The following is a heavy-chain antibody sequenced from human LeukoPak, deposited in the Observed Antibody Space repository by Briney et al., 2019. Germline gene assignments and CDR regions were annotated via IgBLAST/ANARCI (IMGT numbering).Heavy chain of an antibody. V-gene: IGHV3-23*01. D-gene: IGHD3-9*01. CDR2: ISGSGGST. J-gene: IGHJ4*02. CDR3: AKEAVRYFDWLLAYFDY. Sequence: GGSLRLSCAASGFTFDDYGMSWVRQAPGKGLEWVSAISGSGGSTYYADSVKGRFTISRDNSKNTLYLQMNSLRAEDTAVYYCAKEAVRYFDWLLAYFDYWGQGTLVTVSS. CDR1: GFTFDDYG.